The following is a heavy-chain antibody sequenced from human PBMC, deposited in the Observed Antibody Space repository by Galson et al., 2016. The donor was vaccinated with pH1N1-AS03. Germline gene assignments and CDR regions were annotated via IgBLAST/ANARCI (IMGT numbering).Heavy chain of an antibody. Sequence: PALVKPTQTLTLTCTFSGFSLSTGGVHVAWIRQPPGKALEWLALIFWDGETRYRPSLRSRLTITKDTSKNQVVLTMTNMDPVDTATYYCAHGTQVNEGLDFWGQGTLVTVSS. D-gene: IGHD2-8*01. CDR1: GFSLSTGGVH. CDR3: AHGTQVNEGLDF. CDR2: IFWDGET. J-gene: IGHJ4*02. V-gene: IGHV2-5*02.